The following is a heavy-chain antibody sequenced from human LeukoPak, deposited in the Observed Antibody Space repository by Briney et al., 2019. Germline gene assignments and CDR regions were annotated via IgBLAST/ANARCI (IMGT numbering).Heavy chain of an antibody. CDR1: GFTFGSYG. CDR3: SEGLDY. CDR2: IASTADGGTT. Sequence: GGSLRLSCAASGFTFGSYGMSWVRQAPGKGLEWVARIASTADGGTTEYAAPVKGRFTISRDDSKSILYLQMNSLKTEDTALYFCSEGLDYWGQGTLVTVS. V-gene: IGHV3-15*04. J-gene: IGHJ4*02.